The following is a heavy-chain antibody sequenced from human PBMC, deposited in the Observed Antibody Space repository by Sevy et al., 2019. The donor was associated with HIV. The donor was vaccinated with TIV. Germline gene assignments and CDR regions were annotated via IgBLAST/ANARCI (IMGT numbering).Heavy chain of an antibody. Sequence: SETLSLTCTVSGGSISSGDYYWSWIRQPPGKGLEWFGYIFHSGSTYFNPSLKSRFTISLDTSKSQFSLRLSSVTAADTAVFYCARQSASSGYFYFDSWGQGTLVTVSS. D-gene: IGHD3-22*01. CDR1: GGSISSGDYY. V-gene: IGHV4-30-4*01. J-gene: IGHJ4*02. CDR2: IFHSGST. CDR3: ARQSASSGYFYFDS.